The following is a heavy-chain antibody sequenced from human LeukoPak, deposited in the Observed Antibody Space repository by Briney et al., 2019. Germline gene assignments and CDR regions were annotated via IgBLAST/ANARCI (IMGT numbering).Heavy chain of an antibody. J-gene: IGHJ4*02. CDR3: VTLGGGVPIAIVDY. V-gene: IGHV1-24*01. CDR2: FEPEDGER. D-gene: IGHD3-16*01. Sequence: GASVKVSCKVSGYTLTELSLHWVRQAAGKGLEWMGGFEPEDGERVYAQTFQGRVAMTEDTSTDTACMELSSLTSEDTAVYYCVTLGGGVPIAIVDYWGQGTLVTVSS. CDR1: GYTLTELS.